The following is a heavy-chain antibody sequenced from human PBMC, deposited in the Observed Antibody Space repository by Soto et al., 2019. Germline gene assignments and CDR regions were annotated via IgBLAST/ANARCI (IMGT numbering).Heavy chain of an antibody. CDR2: ISSSGSFI. Sequence: PWWSLRLSCSASVFTFRTYGMNWVRRAPGGGLEWVASISSSGSFIYYADSVKGRFTISRDDAEKSLYLQMNSLRAEDTALYYCAREPEGIAAALDYWGQGTLVTVSS. J-gene: IGHJ4*02. CDR3: AREPEGIAAALDY. V-gene: IGHV3-21*01. CDR1: VFTFRTYG. D-gene: IGHD6-13*01.